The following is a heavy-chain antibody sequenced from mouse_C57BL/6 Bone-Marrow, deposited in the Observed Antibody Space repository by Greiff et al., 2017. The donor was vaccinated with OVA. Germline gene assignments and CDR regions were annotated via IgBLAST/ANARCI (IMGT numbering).Heavy chain of an antibody. CDR2: INPYNGGT. CDR1: GYTFTDYY. D-gene: IGHD2-3*01. CDR3: ARRWLLRYFDY. V-gene: IGHV1-19*01. Sequence: VQLQQSGPVLVKPGASVKMSCKASGYTFTDYYMNWVKQSHGKSLEWIGVINPYNGGTSYNQKFKGKATLTVDKSSSTAYMELNSLTSEDSAVYYCARRWLLRYFDYWGQGTTLTVSS. J-gene: IGHJ2*01.